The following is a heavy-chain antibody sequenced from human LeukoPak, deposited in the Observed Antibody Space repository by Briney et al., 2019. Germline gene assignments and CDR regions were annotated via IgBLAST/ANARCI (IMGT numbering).Heavy chain of an antibody. CDR1: GGSITTCY. Sequence: PSETLSLTCTVSGGSITTCYWSWIRQPPGKGLEWIGFIYNSGSTKYNPSLGSRGTISEDTAKNQFSLKLTSVTAADTAIYYCVRGGSVNPALIDYWGQGTLVTVSS. D-gene: IGHD1-14*01. V-gene: IGHV4-59*01. CDR2: IYNSGST. J-gene: IGHJ4*02. CDR3: VRGGSVNPALIDY.